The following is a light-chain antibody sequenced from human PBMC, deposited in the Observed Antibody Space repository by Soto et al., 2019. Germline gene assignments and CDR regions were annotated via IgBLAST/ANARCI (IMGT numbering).Light chain of an antibody. J-gene: IGKJ1*01. CDR3: QQYDTSPWT. Sequence: EIVLTQSPGTLFLSPGERATLSCRASQSVSSSLAWHQQRPGQAPRLLIYGASSRATGIPDRFSGSGSGTGFTLTISRLEPEDFAVYYCQQYDTSPWTFGQGTKVDI. V-gene: IGKV3-20*01. CDR2: GAS. CDR1: QSVSSS.